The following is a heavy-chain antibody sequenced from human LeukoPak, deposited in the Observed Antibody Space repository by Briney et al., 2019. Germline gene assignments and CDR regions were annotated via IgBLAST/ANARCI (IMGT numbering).Heavy chain of an antibody. D-gene: IGHD6-13*01. CDR3: ATGAPYSSSWYSGGDAYGMDV. Sequence: ASVKVSCKVSGYTLTELSMHWVRQAPGKGLEWMGGFDTEDGETIYAQKFQGRVTMTEDTSTDTAYMELSSLRSEDTAVYYCATGAPYSSSWYSGGDAYGMDVWGQGTTVTVSS. CDR2: FDTEDGET. V-gene: IGHV1-24*01. J-gene: IGHJ6*02. CDR1: GYTLTELS.